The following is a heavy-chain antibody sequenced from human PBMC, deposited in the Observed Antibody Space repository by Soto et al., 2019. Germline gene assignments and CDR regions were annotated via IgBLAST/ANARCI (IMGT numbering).Heavy chain of an antibody. J-gene: IGHJ4*02. CDR1: GGSISSGGYY. V-gene: IGHV4-31*03. CDR3: ARDGGSQVDY. CDR2: IYYSGRT. Sequence: QVQLQESGPGLVKPSQTLSLTCTVSGGSISSGGYYLSWIRQHPGKGLEGIGYIYYSGRTYYNPSLKSRVTISVDTSKNQFSLKLSSVTAADTAVYYCARDGGSQVDYWGQGTLVTVSS. D-gene: IGHD1-26*01.